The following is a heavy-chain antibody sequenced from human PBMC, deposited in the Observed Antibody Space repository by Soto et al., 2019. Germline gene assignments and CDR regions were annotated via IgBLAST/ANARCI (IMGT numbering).Heavy chain of an antibody. CDR3: ARAHGSGWGAFDI. D-gene: IGHD3-10*01. Sequence: SETLSLTCAVSGGSISSSNWWSWVRQPPGKGLEWIGEIYHSGSTYYNPSLKSRVTISVDRSKNQFSLKVSSVTAADTAVYYCARAHGSGWGAFDIWGQGTMVTVSS. CDR2: IYHSGST. CDR1: GGSISSSNW. J-gene: IGHJ3*02. V-gene: IGHV4-4*02.